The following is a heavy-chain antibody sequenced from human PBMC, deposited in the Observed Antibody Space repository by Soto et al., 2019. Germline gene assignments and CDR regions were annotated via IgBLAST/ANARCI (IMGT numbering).Heavy chain of an antibody. V-gene: IGHV1-18*01. CDR3: ARDLGYCRSGTCYREWFDP. J-gene: IGHJ5*02. D-gene: IGHD2-15*01. CDR1: GYTFTTDG. Sequence: QVQLVQSGAEVKKPGASVKVSCKASGYTFTTDGISWVRQAPGQGLEWMGWVSGDNGHTNHAQSLQGRVTMTTDTSTNTAYMELRSLRSDDTAVYYCARDLGYCRSGTCYREWFDPWGQGTLVTVSS. CDR2: VSGDNGHT.